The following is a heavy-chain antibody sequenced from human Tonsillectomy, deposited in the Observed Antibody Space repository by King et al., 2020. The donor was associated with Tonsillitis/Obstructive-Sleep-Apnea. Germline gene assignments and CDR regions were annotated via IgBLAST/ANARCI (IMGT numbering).Heavy chain of an antibody. J-gene: IGHJ4*02. CDR3: TTDSTTSYFDY. CDR1: GFTVTNAW. CDR2: IKSKTDGGTT. V-gene: IGHV3-15*07. Sequence: VQLVESGGGLVKPGGSLRLSCAASGFTVTNAWMNWVRQAPGKGLEWVGRIKSKTDGGTTDFAAPVIGRFTISRDESKDTLYLQMNSLKIEDTGVYYCTTDSTTSYFDYWGQGALVTVSS. D-gene: IGHD1-1*01.